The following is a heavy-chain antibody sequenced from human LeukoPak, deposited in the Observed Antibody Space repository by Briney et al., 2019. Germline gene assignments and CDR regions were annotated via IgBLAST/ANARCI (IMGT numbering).Heavy chain of an antibody. CDR2: ISSSSSYI. D-gene: IGHD5-12*01. CDR3: ARDLSGYDGSFDY. J-gene: IGHJ4*02. V-gene: IGHV3-21*01. Sequence: PGGSLRLSCAASGFTFSSYSMNWVRQAPGKGLEWVSSISSSSSYIYYADSVKGRFTISRDNAKNSLYLQMNSLRAEDTAAYYCARDLSGYDGSFDYWGQGTLVTVSS. CDR1: GFTFSSYS.